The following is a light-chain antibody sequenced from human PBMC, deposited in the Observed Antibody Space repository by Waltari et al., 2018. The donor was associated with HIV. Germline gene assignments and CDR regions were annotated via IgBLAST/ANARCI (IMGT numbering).Light chain of an antibody. CDR2: GAA. CDR1: QCVGSN. V-gene: IGKV3-15*01. Sequence: DIVMTQSPAILSVSPGERVTLYCRASQCVGSNFAWYQPQVGQAPRLLMYGAATRAAEIPVRFSGSGSGTDFTLTIDSLQSEDFATYYCQQYNIRPRGNTFGQGTKLQIK. J-gene: IGKJ2*01. CDR3: QQYNIRPRGNT.